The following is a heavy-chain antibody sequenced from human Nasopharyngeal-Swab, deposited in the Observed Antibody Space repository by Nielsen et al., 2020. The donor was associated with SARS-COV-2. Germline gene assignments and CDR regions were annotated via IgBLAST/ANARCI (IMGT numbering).Heavy chain of an antibody. Sequence: WIRQPPGKGLVWVSRINSDGSSTSYADSVKGRFTISRDNAKNTLYLQMNSLRAEDTAVYYCARGPSERFLEWLNKNGMDVWGQGTTVTAP. D-gene: IGHD3-3*01. CDR3: ARGPSERFLEWLNKNGMDV. V-gene: IGHV3-74*01. CDR2: INSDGSST. J-gene: IGHJ6*02.